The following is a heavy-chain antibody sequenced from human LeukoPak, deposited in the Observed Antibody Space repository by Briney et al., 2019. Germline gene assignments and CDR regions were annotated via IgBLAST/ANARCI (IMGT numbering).Heavy chain of an antibody. CDR2: IWYDGSNK. D-gene: IGHD2-21*02. CDR3: ARDRLEAVTDDDYFDY. V-gene: IGHV3-33*01. J-gene: IGHJ4*02. CDR1: GFTFSNHG. Sequence: GGSLRLSCAASGFTFSNHGMHWVRQAPGKGPEWVALIWYDGSNKYYGDSVKGRFTISRDNSKNTVYLEMNSLRAEDTGVYYCARDRLEAVTDDDYFDYWGQGTLVTVSS.